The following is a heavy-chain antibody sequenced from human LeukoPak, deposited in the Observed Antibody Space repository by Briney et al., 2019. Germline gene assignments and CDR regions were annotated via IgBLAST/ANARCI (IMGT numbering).Heavy chain of an antibody. CDR1: GFTFSSYA. D-gene: IGHD5/OR15-5a*01. Sequence: GGSLRLSCAASGFTFSSYAMHWVRQAPGKGLEWVAVISYDGSNKYYADSVRGRFTISRDNSKNTLYLQMNSLRAEDTAVYYCARVSTGMDVWGQGTTVTVSS. J-gene: IGHJ6*02. CDR2: ISYDGSNK. CDR3: ARVSTGMDV. V-gene: IGHV3-30-3*01.